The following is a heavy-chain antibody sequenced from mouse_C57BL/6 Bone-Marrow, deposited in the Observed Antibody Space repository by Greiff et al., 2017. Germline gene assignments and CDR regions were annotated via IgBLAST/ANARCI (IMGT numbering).Heavy chain of an antibody. D-gene: IGHD1-1*01. J-gene: IGHJ3*01. CDR2: IYPRDGST. CDR3: AGGLIIYGSRGFAY. V-gene: IGHV1-85*01. CDR1: GYTFTSYD. Sequence: QVQLQQSGPELVKPGASVKLSCKASGYTFTSYDINWVKQRPGQGLEWIGWIYPRDGSTKYNEKFKGKATLTVDTSSSTAYMELHSRTSEDSAVYFCAGGLIIYGSRGFAYWGQGTLVTVSA.